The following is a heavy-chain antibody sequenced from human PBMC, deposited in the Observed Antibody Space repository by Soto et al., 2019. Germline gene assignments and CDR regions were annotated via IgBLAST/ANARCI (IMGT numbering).Heavy chain of an antibody. D-gene: IGHD3-10*01. CDR2: IWYDGSNK. V-gene: IGHV3-33*01. CDR3: AREFSPLLWFGETTVDNYYYGMDV. CDR1: GFTFSSYG. J-gene: IGHJ6*02. Sequence: GGSLRLSCAASGFTFSSYGMHWVRQAPGKGLEWVAVIWYDGSNKYYADSVKGRFTISRDNSKNTPYLQMNSLRAEDTAVYYCAREFSPLLWFGETTVDNYYYGMDVWGQGTTVTVSS.